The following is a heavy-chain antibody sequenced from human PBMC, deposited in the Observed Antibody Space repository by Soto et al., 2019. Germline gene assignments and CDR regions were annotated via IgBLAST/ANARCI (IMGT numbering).Heavy chain of an antibody. CDR3: SRLTNARPGDD. V-gene: IGHV4-39*01. CDR1: GGSITSSNYH. CDR2: IYYSGNT. J-gene: IGHJ4*02. D-gene: IGHD2-2*01. Sequence: SETLSLTCTVSGGSITSSNYHWGWSRQPPGKGLEWIGTIYYSGNTYYNPSLKSRVTMSMDASKNQFSLTLSSVAVADTAVYYCSRLTNARPGDDWGQGTLVTVSS.